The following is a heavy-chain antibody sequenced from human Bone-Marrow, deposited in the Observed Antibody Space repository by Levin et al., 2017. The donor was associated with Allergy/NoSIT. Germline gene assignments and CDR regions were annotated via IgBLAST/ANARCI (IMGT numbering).Heavy chain of an antibody. D-gene: IGHD4-17*01. CDR3: ARSGTTVTTTHYYMDV. V-gene: IGHV5-10-1*01. CDR1: GYSFTSYW. CDR2: IDPSDSYT. Sequence: GESLKISCKGSGYSFTSYWISWVRQMPGKGLEWMGRIDPSDSYTNYSPSFQGHVTISADKSISTAYLQWSSLKASDTAMYYCARSGTTVTTTHYYMDVWGKGTTVTVSS. J-gene: IGHJ6*03.